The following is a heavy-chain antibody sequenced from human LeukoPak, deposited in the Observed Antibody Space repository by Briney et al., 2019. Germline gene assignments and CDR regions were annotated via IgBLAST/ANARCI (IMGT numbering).Heavy chain of an antibody. J-gene: IGHJ4*02. CDR3: AKVNGGVIRSKNYFDY. V-gene: IGHV1-46*01. CDR2: INPTGDST. D-gene: IGHD3-16*01. Sequence: ASVKVSCKASGYTFTSHYMHWVRQAPEKGLEWMGIINPTGDSTDYAQKFQGRVTMTRDTSTSTDYMELSSLTYEDTALYYCAKVNGGVIRSKNYFDYWGQGTLVTVSS. CDR1: GYTFTSHY.